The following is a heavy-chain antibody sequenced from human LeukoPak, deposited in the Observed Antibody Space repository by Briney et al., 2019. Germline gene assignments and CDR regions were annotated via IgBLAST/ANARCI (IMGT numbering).Heavy chain of an antibody. Sequence: PGGSLRLSCAVSGFSVSGNYMNWVRQAPGKGLEWVSVIYSGGSTYYADSVKGRFTISRDNSKNTLYLQMNSLRAEDTAVYYCAKVNGIAVAEFDYWGQGTLVTVSS. CDR2: IYSGGST. CDR3: AKVNGIAVAEFDY. J-gene: IGHJ4*02. V-gene: IGHV3-66*01. D-gene: IGHD6-19*01. CDR1: GFSVSGNY.